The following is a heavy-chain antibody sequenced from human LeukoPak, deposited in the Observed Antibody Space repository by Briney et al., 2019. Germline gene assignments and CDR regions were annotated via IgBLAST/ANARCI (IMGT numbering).Heavy chain of an antibody. Sequence: GGSLRLSCTASGFIFSTYNMNWVRQAPGKGLEWVSSISSSSSYIYYADSVKGRFTISRDNAKNSLYLQMNSLRAEDTAVYYCARDLGYGGNFYWGQGTLVTVSS. V-gene: IGHV3-21*01. CDR3: ARDLGYGGNFY. CDR1: GFIFSTYN. J-gene: IGHJ4*02. CDR2: ISSSSSYI. D-gene: IGHD4-23*01.